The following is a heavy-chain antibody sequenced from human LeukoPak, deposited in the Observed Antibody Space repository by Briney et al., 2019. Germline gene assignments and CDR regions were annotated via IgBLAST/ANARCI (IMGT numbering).Heavy chain of an antibody. D-gene: IGHD4-11*01. V-gene: IGHV1-46*01. J-gene: IGHJ4*02. CDR1: GYLFTNFY. CDR3: ARAGRVYSNSGMYYFDY. Sequence: GASVTVSCKASGYLFTNFYIHWVRQAPGQGLEWIGLITPSGGSTSYAQKFQDRVTMTRDTSTTTVYMELSSLRSEDTAVFYCARAGRVYSNSGMYYFDYWGQGTLVTVSS. CDR2: ITPSGGST.